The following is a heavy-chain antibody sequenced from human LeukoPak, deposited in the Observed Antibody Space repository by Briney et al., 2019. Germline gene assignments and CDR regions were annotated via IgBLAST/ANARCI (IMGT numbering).Heavy chain of an antibody. CDR1: GGTFSSYA. CDR2: IIPIFGTA. Sequence: ASVKVSCKASGGTFSSYAISWVRQAPGQGLEWMGGIIPIFGTANYAQKFQGRVTITTDESTSTAYMELSSLRSEDTAVYYCARTLTGTTNTGWFDPWGQGTLVTVSS. CDR3: ARTLTGTTNTGWFDP. J-gene: IGHJ5*02. D-gene: IGHD1-7*01. V-gene: IGHV1-69*05.